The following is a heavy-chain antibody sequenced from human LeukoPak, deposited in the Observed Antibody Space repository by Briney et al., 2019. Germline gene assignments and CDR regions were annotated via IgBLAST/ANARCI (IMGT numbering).Heavy chain of an antibody. CDR2: ISSSSIYI. CDR3: AKDFVVVPGNVNYFDY. CDR1: GFTFSTYS. V-gene: IGHV3-21*04. D-gene: IGHD2-21*02. J-gene: IGHJ4*02. Sequence: PGGSLRLSCAASGFTFSTYSMNWVRQAPGKGLEWVSSISSSSIYIYYADSVKGRFTISRDNAKNSLYLQMNSLRAEDTAVYYCAKDFVVVPGNVNYFDYWGQGTLVTVSS.